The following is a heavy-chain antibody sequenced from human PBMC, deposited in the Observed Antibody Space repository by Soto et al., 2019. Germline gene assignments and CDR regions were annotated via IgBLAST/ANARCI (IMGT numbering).Heavy chain of an antibody. V-gene: IGHV4-30-2*01. J-gene: IGHJ5*02. CDR1: GGSISSGGYS. Sequence: QLQLQESGSGLVKPSQTLSLTCAVSGGSISSGGYSWSWIRQPPGKGLEWIGYIYHSGSTYYNPSLKSRVTISVDRSKNQFSLKLSSVTAADTAVYYCAREVVGVVIMKGGWFDPWGQGTLVTVSS. CDR2: IYHSGST. CDR3: AREVVGVVIMKGGWFDP. D-gene: IGHD3-3*01.